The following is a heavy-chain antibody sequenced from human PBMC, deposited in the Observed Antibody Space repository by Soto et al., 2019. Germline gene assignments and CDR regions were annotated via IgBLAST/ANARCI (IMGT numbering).Heavy chain of an antibody. D-gene: IGHD2-21*01. CDR2: IKQDGSEK. J-gene: IGHJ6*02. CDR1: GFTFSSYW. V-gene: IGHV3-7*04. Sequence: EVQLVESGGGLVQPGGSLRLSCAASGFTFSSYWMSWVRQAPGKGLEWVANIKQDGSEKYYVDSVKGRFTISRDNAKKSLYLQMNSLRAEDTAVYYCARDTVVVSYYYYGMDVWGQGTTVTVSS. CDR3: ARDTVVVSYYYYGMDV.